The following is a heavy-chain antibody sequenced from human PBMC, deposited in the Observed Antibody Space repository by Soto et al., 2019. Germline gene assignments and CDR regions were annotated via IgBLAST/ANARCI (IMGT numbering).Heavy chain of an antibody. J-gene: IGHJ6*03. CDR3: ARGRISSITIFGVVTKYYYMDV. CDR1: GFTFSSYA. V-gene: IGHV3-30-3*01. Sequence: GGSLRLSCAASGFTFSSYAMHWVRQAPGKGLEWVAVISYDGSNKYYADSVKGRFTISRDNSKITLYLQMNSLRAEDTAVYYCARGRISSITIFGVVTKYYYMDVWGKGTTVTVSS. D-gene: IGHD3-3*01. CDR2: ISYDGSNK.